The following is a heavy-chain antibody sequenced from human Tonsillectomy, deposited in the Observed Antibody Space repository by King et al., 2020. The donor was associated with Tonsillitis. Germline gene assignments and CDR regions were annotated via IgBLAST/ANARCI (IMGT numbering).Heavy chain of an antibody. CDR1: GFTFSNYP. D-gene: IGHD1-26*01. Sequence: VQLVESGGGVVQPGRSLRLSCAASGFTFSNYPLHWVRQAPGKGLEWVAVISYDGSNKYYAHSVKGRFTMSRDNSKSTLYLQMNSLRPEDTAVYYCARDPGSYSGSLFAHSDNGGQGPLVTAYS. J-gene: IGHJ4*02. CDR2: ISYDGSNK. V-gene: IGHV3-30-3*01. CDR3: ARDPGSYSGSLFAHSDN.